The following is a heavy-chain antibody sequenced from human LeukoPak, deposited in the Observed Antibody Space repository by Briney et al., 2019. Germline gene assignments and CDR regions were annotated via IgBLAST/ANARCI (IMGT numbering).Heavy chain of an antibody. Sequence: PGGSLRLSCAASGFTFSSYWMSWVRQAPGKGLEWVANIKQDGSEKYYVDSVRGRFTISRDNAKNSLYLQMNSLRAEDTAVYYCARDKLHGSSWYFPPLHYYYYMDVWGKGTTVTISS. J-gene: IGHJ6*03. CDR3: ARDKLHGSSWYFPPLHYYYYMDV. V-gene: IGHV3-7*01. CDR1: GFTFSSYW. CDR2: IKQDGSEK. D-gene: IGHD6-13*01.